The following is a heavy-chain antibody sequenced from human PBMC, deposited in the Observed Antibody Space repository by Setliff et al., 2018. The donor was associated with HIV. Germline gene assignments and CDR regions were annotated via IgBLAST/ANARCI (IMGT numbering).Heavy chain of an antibody. J-gene: IGHJ3*02. CDR1: GGSISSSSYY. CDR2: IYYSGST. D-gene: IGHD3-3*01. V-gene: IGHV4-39*07. CDR3: ARDRDYNFWGGGRLSAFDI. Sequence: LSLTCTVSGGSISSSSYYWGWIRQPPGKGLEWIGSIYYSGSTYYNPSLKSRVTISVDTSKNQFSLKLSSVTAADTAVYYCARDRDYNFWGGGRLSAFDIWGQGTMVTVSS.